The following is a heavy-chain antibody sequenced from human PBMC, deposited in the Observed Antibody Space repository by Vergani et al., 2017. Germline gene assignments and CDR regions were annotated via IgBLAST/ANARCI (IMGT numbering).Heavy chain of an antibody. J-gene: IGHJ4*02. CDR3: ARTESFILRYFHWAL. V-gene: IGHV4-39*01. CDR2: IYHSGGT. Sequence: QLHLQVSGPGLVKPSETLSLTCTVSGGSITSSSYYWGWIRQPPRKGLEWIGNIYHSGGTDYNPSLKGRVTISVDTSKNQFSLEVTSVTAADTAIYFCARTESFILRYFHWALWGQGTLVTVSS. CDR1: GGSITSSSYY. D-gene: IGHD3-9*01.